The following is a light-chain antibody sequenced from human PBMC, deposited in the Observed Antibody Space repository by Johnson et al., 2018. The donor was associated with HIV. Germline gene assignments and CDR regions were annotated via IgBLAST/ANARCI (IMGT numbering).Light chain of an antibody. J-gene: IGLJ1*01. CDR1: SSKIGNNY. V-gene: IGLV1-51*02. CDR2: ENN. Sequence: HSVLTQPPSVSAAPGQKVTISCSGSSSKIGNNYVSWYQQLPGTAPKLLIYENNKRPSGIPDRFSGSKSGTSATLDITGLQTGDEADYYCGTLDSSLSAGGVFGTGTKVTVL. CDR3: GTLDSSLSAGGV.